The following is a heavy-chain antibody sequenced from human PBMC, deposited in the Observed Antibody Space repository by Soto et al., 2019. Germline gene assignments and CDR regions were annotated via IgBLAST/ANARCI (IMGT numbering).Heavy chain of an antibody. CDR2: VYHSGTT. J-gene: IGHJ5*02. CDR1: GYSTTSGFY. Sequence: KPSETLSLTCSVSGYSTTSGFYWGWIRQTPGRGLAWIGSVYHSGTTYYNSSLKGRVTISLDTSKNQFSLRITSVTAADSGIYYCARGLGTMLRGVILRFDPWGPGTSVTVSS. V-gene: IGHV4-38-2*02. CDR3: ARGLGTMLRGVILRFDP. D-gene: IGHD3-10*01.